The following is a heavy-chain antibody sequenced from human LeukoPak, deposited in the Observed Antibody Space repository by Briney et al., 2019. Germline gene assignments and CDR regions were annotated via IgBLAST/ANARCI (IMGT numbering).Heavy chain of an antibody. V-gene: IGHV3-30-3*02. CDR1: GFTFRSYA. J-gene: IGHJ4*02. D-gene: IGHD3-3*01. Sequence: GGSLRLSCAASGFTFRSYAMHWVRQAPGKGLEWVAVISNDGTNKYYADSVRGRFTFSRDNSKNTLYLQMNSLRAEDTAVYYCAKLFSGGVVIVAYYFDCWGQGTLVTVSS. CDR3: AKLFSGGVVIVAYYFDC. CDR2: ISNDGTNK.